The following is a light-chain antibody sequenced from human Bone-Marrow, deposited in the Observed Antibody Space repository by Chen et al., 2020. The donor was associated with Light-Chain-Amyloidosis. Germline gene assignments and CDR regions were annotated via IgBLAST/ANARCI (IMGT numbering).Light chain of an antibody. V-gene: IGLV3-25*03. CDR1: DLPTKY. CDR2: RDT. Sequence: SYELTHPPSVSVPPGPPATIPCPRDDLPTKYAYWYQQKPGQAPVLVIHRDTERPSGISERFSGSSSGTTATLTISGVQAEDEADYHCQSADSSGTYEVIFGGGTKLTVL. J-gene: IGLJ2*01. CDR3: QSADSSGTYEVI.